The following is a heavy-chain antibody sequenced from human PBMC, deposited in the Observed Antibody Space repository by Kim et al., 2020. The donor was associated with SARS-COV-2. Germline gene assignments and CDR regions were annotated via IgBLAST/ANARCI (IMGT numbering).Heavy chain of an antibody. CDR3: ARGDCSSTSCYLSGYHGVDV. D-gene: IGHD2-2*01. CDR2: LSGYNGNT. CDR1: GYTFIDYG. V-gene: IGHV1-18*04. J-gene: IGHJ6*02. Sequence: ASVKVSCKASGYTFIDYGVSWVRQAPGQGLEWMGWLSGYNGNTNYADKLQGRATMTIDKSTSTAYMELRSLRSDDTAVYYCARGDCSSTSCYLSGYHGVDVWGQGTTVIVSS.